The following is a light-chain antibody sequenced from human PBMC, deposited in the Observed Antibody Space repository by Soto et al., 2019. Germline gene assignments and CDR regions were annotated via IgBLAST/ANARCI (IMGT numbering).Light chain of an antibody. CDR1: QTISTW. CDR2: KAS. Sequence: DIKMYQSPSTLSASVGGRFTITCRASQTISTWLAWYQQKPGRAPKLLIYKASSLESGVPSRFSGSGYGTEFTLTISSLQPDDFATYYCQHYNSYWTFGQGTKVDIK. J-gene: IGKJ1*01. V-gene: IGKV1-5*03. CDR3: QHYNSYWT.